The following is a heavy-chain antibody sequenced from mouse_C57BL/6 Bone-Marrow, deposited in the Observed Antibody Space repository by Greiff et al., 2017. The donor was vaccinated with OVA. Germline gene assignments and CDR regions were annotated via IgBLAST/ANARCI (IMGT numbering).Heavy chain of an antibody. J-gene: IGHJ2*01. D-gene: IGHD1-1*01. V-gene: IGHV14-2*01. CDR2: IDPEDGET. CDR3: ARWDYGSSFDY. CDR1: GFNIKDYY. Sequence: VQLQQSGAELVKPGASVKLSCTASGFNIKDYYMHWVKQRTEQGLEWIGRIDPEDGETKYAPKFQGKATITADTSSNTASRVHSSLTSQETAVYYCARWDYGSSFDYWGQGTTLTVSS.